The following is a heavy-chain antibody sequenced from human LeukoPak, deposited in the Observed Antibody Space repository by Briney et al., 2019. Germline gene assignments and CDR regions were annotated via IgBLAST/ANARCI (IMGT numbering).Heavy chain of an antibody. V-gene: IGHV1-46*01. J-gene: IGHJ4*02. Sequence: ASVKVSCKASGYTFADYYMNWVRQAPGQGLEWMGWINPSGGSTYYAQKFQGRVTMTRDMSTSTVYMELSSLRSEDTALYYCATGSHVRVYDSNPYYGHYWGQGTLVTVSS. CDR1: GYTFADYY. CDR2: INPSGGST. CDR3: ATGSHVRVYDSNPYYGHY. D-gene: IGHD3-22*01.